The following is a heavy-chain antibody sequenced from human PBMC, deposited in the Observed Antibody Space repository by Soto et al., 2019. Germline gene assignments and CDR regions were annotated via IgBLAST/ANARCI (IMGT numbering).Heavy chain of an antibody. J-gene: IGHJ6*02. D-gene: IGHD2-21*02. CDR1: GFSLSTSGVA. V-gene: IGHV2-5*02. Sequence: SGPTLVNPTQTLTLTCTFSGFSLSTSGVAVGWVRQPPGKALEWLALIYWDDDKRYSPSLRSRLTITKDTSKNQVVLTMTNMDPVDTATYYCIQSRCGGDCLQSYASYYYYLMDVWGQGTTVTVSS. CDR2: IYWDDDK. CDR3: IQSRCGGDCLQSYASYYYYLMDV.